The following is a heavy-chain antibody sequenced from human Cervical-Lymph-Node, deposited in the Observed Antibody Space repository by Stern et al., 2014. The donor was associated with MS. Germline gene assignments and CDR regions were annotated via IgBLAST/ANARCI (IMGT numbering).Heavy chain of an antibody. CDR2: ISGGSDYI. CDR1: GFTFSTYS. CDR3: AREKGPYTSGQTPDY. J-gene: IGHJ4*02. Sequence: EVHLVESGGGLVKPGGSLRLSCAASGFTFSTYSMDWVRQAPGRGLEWVSSISGGSDYISYADSVKGRFTISRDNAKNSLYLQLNSLRAEDTAVYFCAREKGPYTSGQTPDYWGQGTLVTVSS. V-gene: IGHV3-21*01. D-gene: IGHD6-19*01.